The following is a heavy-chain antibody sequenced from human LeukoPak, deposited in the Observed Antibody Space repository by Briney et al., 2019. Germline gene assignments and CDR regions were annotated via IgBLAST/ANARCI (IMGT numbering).Heavy chain of an antibody. D-gene: IGHD5-18*01. CDR1: GVSISSSNSY. Sequence: SETLSLTCTVSGVSISSSNSYWGWIRQPQGKGLEWIGSIYYTGNTYYNASLKSRVTISIDTSKNQISLRLTSVTAADTAVYYCASPAGYSSYFDYWGQGTLVTVSS. J-gene: IGHJ4*02. CDR3: ASPAGYSSYFDY. V-gene: IGHV4-39*07. CDR2: IYYTGNT.